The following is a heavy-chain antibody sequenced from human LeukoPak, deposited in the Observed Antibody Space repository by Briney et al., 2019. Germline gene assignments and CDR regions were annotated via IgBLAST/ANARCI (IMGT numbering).Heavy chain of an antibody. Sequence: SETLSLTCTVSGGSISRSTYYWAWIRQPPGKGLEWIGSVYYGRSPYFNPSLESRATISVDTSKNHFSLKMSSVTAADTAVYYCARSSGTGTFSYWGQGTLVTVSS. V-gene: IGHV4-39*02. J-gene: IGHJ4*02. CDR1: GGSISRSTYY. D-gene: IGHD6-25*01. CDR3: ARSSGTGTFSY. CDR2: VYYGRSP.